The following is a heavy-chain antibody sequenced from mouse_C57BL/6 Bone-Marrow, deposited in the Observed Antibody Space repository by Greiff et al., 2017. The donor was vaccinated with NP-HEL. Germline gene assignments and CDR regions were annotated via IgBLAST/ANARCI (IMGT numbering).Heavy chain of an antibody. J-gene: IGHJ2*01. V-gene: IGHV1-80*01. D-gene: IGHD1-1*01. CDR3: ARSRTTVVSFDY. Sequence: QVQLKQSGAELVRPGASVKISCKASGYAFSSYWMNWVKQRPGKGLEWIGQIYPGDGDTNYNGKFKGKATLTADKSSSTAYMQLSSLTSEDSAVYFCARSRTTVVSFDYWGQGTTLTVSS. CDR2: IYPGDGDT. CDR1: GYAFSSYW.